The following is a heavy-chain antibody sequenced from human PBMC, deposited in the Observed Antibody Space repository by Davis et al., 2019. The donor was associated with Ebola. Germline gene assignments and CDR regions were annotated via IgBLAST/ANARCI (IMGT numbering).Heavy chain of an antibody. CDR1: GFTFSTYA. J-gene: IGHJ3*02. D-gene: IGHD2-15*01. Sequence: PGGSLRLSCAASGFTFSTYAFHWVRQAPGKGLEWVALISYDGSTQYYADSVKGRFAISRDNFNNTVFLEMNTLRPGDTAIYYCARAFCSDGTCYFGFDIWGQGTMVTVSS. CDR3: ARAFCSDGTCYFGFDI. CDR2: ISYDGSTQ. V-gene: IGHV3-30*09.